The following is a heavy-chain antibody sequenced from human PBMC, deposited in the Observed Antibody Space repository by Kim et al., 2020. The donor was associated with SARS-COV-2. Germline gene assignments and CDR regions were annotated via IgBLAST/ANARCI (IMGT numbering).Heavy chain of an antibody. CDR2: IYYSGST. D-gene: IGHD6-19*01. CDR3: ARDERDSSGWANWFDP. Sequence: SETLSLTCTVSGGSISSYYWSWIRQPPGKGLEWIGYIYYSGSTNYNPSLKSRVTISVDTSKNQLSPKLSSVTAADTAVYYCARDERDSSGWANWFDPWGQGTLVTVSS. J-gene: IGHJ5*02. CDR1: GGSISSYY. V-gene: IGHV4-59*13.